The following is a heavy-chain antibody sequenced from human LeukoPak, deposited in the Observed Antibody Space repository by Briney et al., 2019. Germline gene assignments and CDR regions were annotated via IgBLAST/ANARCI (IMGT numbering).Heavy chain of an antibody. Sequence: GGSLRLSCAASGFTFSSYAMSWVRQAPGKGLEWVSAISGSGGSTYYADSVKGRFTISGDSSKNTLYLQMNSLRAEDTAVYYCAKSSYCGGDCYLLAFDIWGQGTMVTVSS. CDR1: GFTFSSYA. CDR3: AKSSYCGGDCYLLAFDI. CDR2: ISGSGGST. J-gene: IGHJ3*02. D-gene: IGHD2-21*02. V-gene: IGHV3-23*01.